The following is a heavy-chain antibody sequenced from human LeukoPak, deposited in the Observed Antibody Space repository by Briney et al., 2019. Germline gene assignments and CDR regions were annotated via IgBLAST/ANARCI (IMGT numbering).Heavy chain of an antibody. J-gene: IGHJ4*02. CDR2: IQPNGNDK. Sequence: PGGSLRLSCAASGFTFNNFGMNWVRQAPGKGLEWVALIQPNGNDKFYVDSVKGRFTVSRDNSKNTLYLQMNSLRAEDTAVYYCAKLEGGPDYWGQGTLVTVSS. CDR3: AKLEGGPDY. CDR1: GFTFNNFG. V-gene: IGHV3-30*02. D-gene: IGHD3-3*01.